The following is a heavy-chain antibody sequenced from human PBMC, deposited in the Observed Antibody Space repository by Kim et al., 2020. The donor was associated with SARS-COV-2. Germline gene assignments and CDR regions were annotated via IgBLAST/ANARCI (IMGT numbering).Heavy chain of an antibody. J-gene: IGHJ5*02. CDR2: ISGRGTST. CDR1: GFTFSNYV. V-gene: IGHV3-23*01. D-gene: IGHD4-17*01. Sequence: GFTFSNYVMNWVRQAPGKGLEWVSLISGRGTSTHYADSVKGRLTVSRDNSKNTVYLQMNSLRVDDTAIYYCAKSHLTAGTTGFDPWGQGTLAT. CDR3: AKSHLTAGTTGFDP.